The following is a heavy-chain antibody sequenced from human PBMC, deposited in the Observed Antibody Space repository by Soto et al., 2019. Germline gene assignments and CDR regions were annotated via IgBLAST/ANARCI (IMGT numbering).Heavy chain of an antibody. CDR3: ARVLLYSVGGRGWFDP. V-gene: IGHV3-7*03. CDR1: GFTFSLFW. J-gene: IGHJ5*02. Sequence: PGGSLRLSCAASGFTFSLFWMSWVRQAPGKGLEWVANIKQDGTKTYYVDSVKGRFTISRDNAKNSLYLLMNSLRAEDTAVYYCARVLLYSVGGRGWFDPWGPGTLVTVSS. D-gene: IGHD2-15*01. CDR2: IKQDGTKT.